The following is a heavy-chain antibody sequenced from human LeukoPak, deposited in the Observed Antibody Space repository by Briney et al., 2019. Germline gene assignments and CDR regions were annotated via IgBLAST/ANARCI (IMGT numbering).Heavy chain of an antibody. Sequence: PSETLSLTCAVYGGSFSGYYWSWIRQPPGKGLEWIGEINHSGSTNYNPSLKSRVTISVDTSKNQFSLKLSFVTAADTAVYYCAREYSNYYDSSGYYPFDYWGQGTLVTVSS. CDR2: INHSGST. V-gene: IGHV4-34*01. CDR1: GGSFSGYY. CDR3: AREYSNYYDSSGYYPFDY. D-gene: IGHD3-22*01. J-gene: IGHJ4*02.